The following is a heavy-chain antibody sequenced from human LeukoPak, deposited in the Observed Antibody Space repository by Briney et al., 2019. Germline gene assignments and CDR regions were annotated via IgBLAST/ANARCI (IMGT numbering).Heavy chain of an antibody. CDR3: ARGSFIAVAGPDYVFDY. Sequence: PGGSLRLSCAASGFTFSSYWMSWVRQAPGKGLEWVANIKQDGSEKYYVDSVKGRFTISRDNAKNSLYLQMNSLRAEDTAVYYCARGSFIAVAGPDYVFDYWGQGTLVTVSS. V-gene: IGHV3-7*01. CDR1: GFTFSSYW. J-gene: IGHJ4*02. CDR2: IKQDGSEK. D-gene: IGHD6-19*01.